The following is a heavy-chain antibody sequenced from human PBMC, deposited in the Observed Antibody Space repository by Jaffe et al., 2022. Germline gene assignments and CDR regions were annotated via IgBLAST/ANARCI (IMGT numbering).Heavy chain of an antibody. CDR2: INPSGGST. D-gene: IGHD3-3*01. CDR3: ARAPQLRFLAWGDYYYYMDV. Sequence: QVQLVQSGAEVKKPGASVKVSCKASGYTFTSYYMHWVRQAPGQGLEWMGIINPSGGSTSYAQKFQGRVTMTRDTSTSTVYMELSSLRSEDTAVYYCARAPQLRFLAWGDYYYYMDVWGKGTTVTVSS. J-gene: IGHJ6*03. V-gene: IGHV1-46*03. CDR1: GYTFTSYY.